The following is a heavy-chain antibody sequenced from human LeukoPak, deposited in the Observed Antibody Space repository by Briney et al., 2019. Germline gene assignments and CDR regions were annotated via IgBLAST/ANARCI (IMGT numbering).Heavy chain of an antibody. CDR3: ASGEEYSYGYRFDY. Sequence: ASVKVSCKASGYTFTSYAMHWVRQAPGQRLEWMGWINAGNGNTKYSQKFQGRVTITRDTSASTAYMELSSLRSEDTAVYYRASGEEYSYGYRFDYWGQGTLVTVSS. V-gene: IGHV1-3*01. J-gene: IGHJ4*02. CDR2: INAGNGNT. D-gene: IGHD5-18*01. CDR1: GYTFTSYA.